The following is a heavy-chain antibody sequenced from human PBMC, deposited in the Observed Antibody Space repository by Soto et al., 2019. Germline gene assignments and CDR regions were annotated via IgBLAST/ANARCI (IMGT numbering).Heavy chain of an antibody. CDR2: VYYTGTT. J-gene: IGHJ4*02. CDR3: ARHYGDRPGDFDY. D-gene: IGHD4-17*01. CDR1: GGSISSGGYY. Sequence: SSETLSLTCTVSGGSISSGGYYWSWIRQNPGKGLEWIGYVYYTGTTYYNPSLKSRVAVSVDTSKNHFSLNLSSVSAADTAVYYCARHYGDRPGDFDYWGQGILVTVSS. V-gene: IGHV4-31*03.